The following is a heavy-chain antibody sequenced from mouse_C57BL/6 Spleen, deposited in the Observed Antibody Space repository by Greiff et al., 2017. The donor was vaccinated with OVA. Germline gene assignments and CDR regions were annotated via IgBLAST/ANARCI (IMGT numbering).Heavy chain of an antibody. CDR1: GFTFSSYA. J-gene: IGHJ3*01. V-gene: IGHV5-9-1*02. CDR3: TRDDGYGNSQAWFAY. D-gene: IGHD2-1*01. CDR2: ISSGGDYI. Sequence: EVKVVESGEGLVKPGGSLKLSCAASGFTFSSYAMSWVRQTPEKRLEWVAYISSGGDYIYYAVTVKGRFTISRDNARNTLYLQMSSLKSEDTAMYYCTRDDGYGNSQAWFAYWGQGTLVTVSA.